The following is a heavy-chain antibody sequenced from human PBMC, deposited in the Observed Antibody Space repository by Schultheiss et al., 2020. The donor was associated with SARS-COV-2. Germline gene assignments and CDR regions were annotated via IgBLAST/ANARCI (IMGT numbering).Heavy chain of an antibody. J-gene: IGHJ6*02. V-gene: IGHV4-59*01. CDR1: GGSISSYY. D-gene: IGHD3-9*01. CDR2: INHSGST. Sequence: SETLSLTCTVSGGSISSYYWSWIRQPPGKGLEWIGEINHSGSTYYSPSLKSRVTISVDTSKNQFSLKLSSVTAADTAVYYCARLRLTLRYLLHSTYYYRLDVWGQGTTVTVSS. CDR3: ARLRLTLRYLLHSTYYYRLDV.